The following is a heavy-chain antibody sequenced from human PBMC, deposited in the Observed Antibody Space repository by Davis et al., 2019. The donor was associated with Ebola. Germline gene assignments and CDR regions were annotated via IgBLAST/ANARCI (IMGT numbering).Heavy chain of an antibody. CDR3: ASEVGYMDV. Sequence: GGSLRLSCEASGFNISSDYVSWVRQAPGKGLDWVSVIYSGGKRYYTDSVKGRFTISRDNSKNTVYLQMSALGVDDTGIYYCASEVGYMDVWGQGTTVTVSS. CDR1: GFNISSDY. CDR2: IYSGGKR. J-gene: IGHJ6*03. V-gene: IGHV3-53*01.